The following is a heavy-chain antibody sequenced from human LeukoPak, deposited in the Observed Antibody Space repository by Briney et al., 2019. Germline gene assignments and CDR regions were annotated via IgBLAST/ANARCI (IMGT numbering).Heavy chain of an antibody. Sequence: SQTLSLTCAISGDSVSSNSAAWNWFRQSPSRGLEWLGRTYYRSKWYNDYAVSVKSRITINPDTSKNQFSLKLSSVTAADTAVYYCARGARATVTTKRYYYYYYMDVWGKGTTVTVSS. V-gene: IGHV6-1*01. CDR1: GDSVSSNSAA. CDR2: TYYRSKWYN. CDR3: ARGARATVTTKRYYYYYYMDV. D-gene: IGHD4-17*01. J-gene: IGHJ6*03.